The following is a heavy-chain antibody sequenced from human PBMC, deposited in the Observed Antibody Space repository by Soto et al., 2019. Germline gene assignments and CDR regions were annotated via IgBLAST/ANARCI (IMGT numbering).Heavy chain of an antibody. CDR2: IWYVGSNK. CDR3: ARAYCSGGSCFGVYMDV. D-gene: IGHD2-15*01. J-gene: IGHJ6*03. V-gene: IGHV3-33*01. CDR1: GFTFSSYG. Sequence: QVQLVESGGGVVQPGRSLRLSCAASGFTFSSYGMHWVRQAPGKGLEWVAVIWYVGSNKYYADSVKGRFTISRDNSKNTLYLQMNSLRAEDTAVYYCARAYCSGGSCFGVYMDVWGKGTTVTVSS.